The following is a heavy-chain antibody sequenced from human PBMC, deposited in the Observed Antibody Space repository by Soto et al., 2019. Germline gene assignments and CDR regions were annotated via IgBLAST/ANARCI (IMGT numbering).Heavy chain of an antibody. Sequence: EVQVVAAGGLFLQAGSSLSLCGAAAVFDVNYYNRSCLRQAPGKGLEWVSVIYRGGEIYYADSVQGRFTTSRDISRNSLDLQMNSLRVDDTAVYYCARDRRDGDTLWGQGVVVTVSS. D-gene: IGHD5-18*01. CDR3: ARDRRDGDTL. CDR2: IYRGGEI. CDR1: VFDVNYYN. J-gene: IGHJ4*02. V-gene: IGHV3-66*01.